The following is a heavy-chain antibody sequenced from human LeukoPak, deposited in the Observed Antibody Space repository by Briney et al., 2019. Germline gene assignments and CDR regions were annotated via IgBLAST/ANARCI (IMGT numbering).Heavy chain of an antibody. V-gene: IGHV3-23*01. D-gene: IGHD2-15*01. CDR2: ISGSGGST. Sequence: GGSLRLSCAASGFTFSSYAMSWVRQAPGKGLEWVSAISGSGGSTYYADSVKGRFTISRDNSKNTLYLQMNSLRAEDTAVYYCAKAPAGYCSGGSCYDWNGWQYYYGMDVWGQGTTVTVSS. CDR3: AKAPAGYCSGGSCYDWNGWQYYYGMDV. CDR1: GFTFSSYA. J-gene: IGHJ6*02.